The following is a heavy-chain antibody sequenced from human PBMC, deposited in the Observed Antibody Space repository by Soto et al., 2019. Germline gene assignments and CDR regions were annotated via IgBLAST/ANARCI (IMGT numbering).Heavy chain of an antibody. CDR3: ARQGFGPLHGLVDV. Sequence: QVQLQESGPGLVKPSETLSLSCTVSGGSISSYYWSWFRQSPGKRMEWIGYVHHSWGSSYNPSLQXXVXXSLDTSRRQFSLKVTSVPAADTAVYYCARQGFGPLHGLVDVWGQGTTVTVSS. J-gene: IGHJ6*02. V-gene: IGHV4-59*08. CDR2: VHHSWGS. D-gene: IGHD3-10*01. CDR1: GGSISSYY.